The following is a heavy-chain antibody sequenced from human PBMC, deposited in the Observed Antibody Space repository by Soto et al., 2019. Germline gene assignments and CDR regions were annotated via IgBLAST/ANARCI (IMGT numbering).Heavy chain of an antibody. V-gene: IGHV3-23*01. CDR1: GFSFKTYG. CDR3: VKGGAYCYNDCTRSY. Sequence: EVQLLESGGGLVQPGGSLRLSCADSGFSFKTYGMTWVRQAPGKGLEGVAHVGLSNSDTYYAHSVKGRFTISRDNSKNMVYLQMNSLGDAATAVYYCVKGGAYCYNDCTRSYWGRGTLVTVSS. J-gene: IGHJ4*02. D-gene: IGHD2-21*01. CDR2: VGLSNSDT.